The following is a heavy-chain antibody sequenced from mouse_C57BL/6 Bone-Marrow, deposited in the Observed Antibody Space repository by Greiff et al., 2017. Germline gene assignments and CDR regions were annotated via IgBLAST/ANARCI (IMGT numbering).Heavy chain of an antibody. CDR2: IWSGGST. V-gene: IGHV2-2*01. J-gene: IGHJ3*01. Sequence: QVQLKESGPGLVQPSQSLSITCTVSGFSLTSYGVHWVRQSPGKGLEWLGVIWSGGSTDYNAAFISRLSISKDNSKSQVFFKMNSLQADDTAIYYCARGGTLAYWGQGTLVTVSA. CDR1: GFSLTSYG. D-gene: IGHD2-14*01. CDR3: ARGGTLAY.